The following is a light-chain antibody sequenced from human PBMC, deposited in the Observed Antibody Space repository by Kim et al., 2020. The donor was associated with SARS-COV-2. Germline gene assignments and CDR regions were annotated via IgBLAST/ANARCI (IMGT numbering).Light chain of an antibody. CDR1: QSVSTY. J-gene: IGKJ4*01. Sequence: EIVLTQSPATLSLSPGERATLSCRASQSVSTYLAWYQQKPGQAPRLLIYDASNRATGIPARFSGSGSGTDFTLTIISLEPEDFAVYHCQQRSKWPLTFGGGTKVDIK. CDR2: DAS. V-gene: IGKV3-11*01. CDR3: QQRSKWPLT.